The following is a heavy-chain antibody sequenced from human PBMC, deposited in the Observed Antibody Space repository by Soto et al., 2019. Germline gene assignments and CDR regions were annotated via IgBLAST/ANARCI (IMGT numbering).Heavy chain of an antibody. V-gene: IGHV2-5*02. CDR3: AHAYSSGWDANWFDP. CDR1: GFSLSTSGVG. Sequence: QITLKESGPTLVKPTQPLTLTCTFSGFSLSTSGVGVGWIRQPPGKALEWLALIYWDDDKRYSPSLKSRLTITNDTSKHQVVLTMTNMDPVDTATYYCAHAYSSGWDANWFDPWGQGTLVTVSS. D-gene: IGHD6-19*01. CDR2: IYWDDDK. J-gene: IGHJ5*02.